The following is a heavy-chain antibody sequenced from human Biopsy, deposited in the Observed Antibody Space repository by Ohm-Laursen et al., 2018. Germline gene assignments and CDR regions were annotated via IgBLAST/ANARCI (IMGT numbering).Heavy chain of an antibody. CDR3: ARLGSGDYFPTFFDF. V-gene: IGHV4-31*03. CDR2: IFYSANT. D-gene: IGHD5-12*01. J-gene: IGHJ4*02. CDR1: GVSIHGGRSY. Sequence: TLSLTCTVSGVSIHGGRSYWNWIRHPPGKGLEGIGNIFYSANTYYNPSLKSRVTISVDTSKNQFSLKLSSVTAADTAVYYCARLGSGDYFPTFFDFWGQGALVTVSS.